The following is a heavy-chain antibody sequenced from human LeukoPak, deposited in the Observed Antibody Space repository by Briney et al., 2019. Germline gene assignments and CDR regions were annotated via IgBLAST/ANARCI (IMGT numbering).Heavy chain of an antibody. CDR3: ARVPRDSSSPYGTTDY. Sequence: SVNVSFKGSGGTFSSYAISWVRQAPGQGLEWMGGIIPIFGTANYAQKFQGTLTIPAAESTSTAYMELSSLRSEDTAVYYCARVPRDSSSPYGTTDYWGQGTLVTVSS. CDR1: GGTFSSYA. D-gene: IGHD6-13*01. J-gene: IGHJ4*02. CDR2: IIPIFGTA. V-gene: IGHV1-69*01.